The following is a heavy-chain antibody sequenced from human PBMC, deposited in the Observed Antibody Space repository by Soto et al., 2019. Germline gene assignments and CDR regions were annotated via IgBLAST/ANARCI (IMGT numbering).Heavy chain of an antibody. J-gene: IGHJ6*02. D-gene: IGHD3-10*01. CDR2: INPNSGGT. CDR3: ATSGEYYCYGMDV. Sequence: ASVKVSCKASGYTFTGYYMHWVRQAPGQGLEWMGWINPNSGGTNYAQKFQGWVTMTRDTSISTAYMELSRLRSDDTAVYYCATSGEYYCYGMDVWGQGTTVTVSS. V-gene: IGHV1-2*04. CDR1: GYTFTGYY.